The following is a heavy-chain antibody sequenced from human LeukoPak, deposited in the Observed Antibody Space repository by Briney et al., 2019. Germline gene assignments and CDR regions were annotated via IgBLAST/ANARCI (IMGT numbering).Heavy chain of an antibody. Sequence: PGGSLRLSCAASGFTFDDYGMSWVRQAPGKGLVWVSRINSAGRTTTYADSVKGRFTISRDNAKNTLYLQMNSLRAEDTAVYYCATEGRYFDWSFDPWGQGTLVTVSS. CDR3: ATEGRYFDWSFDP. D-gene: IGHD3-9*01. CDR1: GFTFDDYG. CDR2: INSAGRTT. J-gene: IGHJ5*02. V-gene: IGHV3-74*01.